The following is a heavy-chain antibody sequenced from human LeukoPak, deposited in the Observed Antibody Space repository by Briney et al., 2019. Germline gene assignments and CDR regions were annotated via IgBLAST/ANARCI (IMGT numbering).Heavy chain of an antibody. CDR3: APGTYSYGYLFDY. J-gene: IGHJ4*02. CDR2: ISSSSSYT. V-gene: IGHV3-11*06. CDR1: GFTFSDYY. Sequence: GGSLRLSCAASGFTFSDYYMSWIRQAPGKGLEWVSYISSSSSYTNYADSVKGRFTISRDNAKNSLYLQMNSLRVEDTAVYYCAPGTYSYGYLFDYWGQGTLVTVSS. D-gene: IGHD5-18*01.